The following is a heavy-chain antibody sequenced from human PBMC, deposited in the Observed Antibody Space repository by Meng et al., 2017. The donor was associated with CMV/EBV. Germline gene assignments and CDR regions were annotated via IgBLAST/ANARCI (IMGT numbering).Heavy chain of an antibody. V-gene: IGHV4-39*02. CDR2: VYYDGST. J-gene: IGHJ4*02. CDR1: GGSISSRSYN. D-gene: IGHD1-26*01. CDR3: ARDRPWEPLDY. Sequence: SETLSLTCTVSGGSISSRSYNWGWIRQPPGKGLEWVGSVYYDGSTYYNSSLKSRVTTLVDTSKNQFSLKLSSVTAADTAVYYCARDRPWEPLDYWGQGTLVTVSS.